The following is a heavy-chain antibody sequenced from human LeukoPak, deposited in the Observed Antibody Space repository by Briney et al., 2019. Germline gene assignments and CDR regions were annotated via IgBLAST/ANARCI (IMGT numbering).Heavy chain of an antibody. CDR2: TYYRSKWYN. V-gene: IGHV6-1*01. Sequence: SQTLSLTCAISGDSVSSNSAAWNWIRQSPSRGLEWLGRTYYRSKWYNDYAVSVKSRITINPDTSKNRFSLQLNSVTPEDTAVYYCARFTRNEVAGTHNYYYGMDVWGQGTTVTVSS. D-gene: IGHD6-19*01. CDR1: GDSVSSNSAA. CDR3: ARFTRNEVAGTHNYYYGMDV. J-gene: IGHJ6*02.